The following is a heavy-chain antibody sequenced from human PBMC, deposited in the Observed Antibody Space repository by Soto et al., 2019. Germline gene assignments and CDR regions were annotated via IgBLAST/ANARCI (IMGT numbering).Heavy chain of an antibody. D-gene: IGHD6-19*01. Sequence: EVQLLESGGGLVQPGGSLRLSCAASGFTFSSYAMSWVRQAPGKGLEWVSAISGSGGSRYYADSVKGRFTISRDNSKNTLXLXMXXLRAEDTAVYYCAKDADSSGWSASFGKYYYYGMDVWGQGTTVTVSS. CDR1: GFTFSSYA. V-gene: IGHV3-23*01. J-gene: IGHJ6*02. CDR2: ISGSGGSR. CDR3: AKDADSSGWSASFGKYYYYGMDV.